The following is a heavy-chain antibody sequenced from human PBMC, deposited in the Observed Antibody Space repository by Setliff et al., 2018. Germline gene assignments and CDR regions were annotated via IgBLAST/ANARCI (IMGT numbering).Heavy chain of an antibody. CDR2: MYYSEIT. J-gene: IGHJ5*02. CDR3: ARGLAVNRFDP. V-gene: IGHV4-59*01. CDR1: GGSLSSFY. Sequence: PSETLSLTCTVSGGSLSSFYWSWIRQPPGKGLEWVGYMYYSEITKYNPSLESRVTISVDTSKNQFSLNLTSVTAADTAVYYCARGLAVNRFDPWGQGTLVTVSS. D-gene: IGHD3-16*01.